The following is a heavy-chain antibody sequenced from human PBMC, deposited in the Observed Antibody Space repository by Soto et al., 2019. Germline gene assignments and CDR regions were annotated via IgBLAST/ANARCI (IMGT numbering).Heavy chain of an antibody. Sequence: GGSLRLSCHCFGFGFSEHAMAWVRQSAGKGLEXVSXXXXSGCXIXXAXXXKGRFTISRDNAENALYLQMNGLRAEATAVYYCAREGADDRDSFDIWGQGTTVTLSS. CDR1: GFGFSEHA. J-gene: IGHJ3*02. D-gene: IGHD1-1*01. V-gene: IGHV3-48*03. CDR3: AREGADDRDSFDI. CDR2: XXXSGCXI.